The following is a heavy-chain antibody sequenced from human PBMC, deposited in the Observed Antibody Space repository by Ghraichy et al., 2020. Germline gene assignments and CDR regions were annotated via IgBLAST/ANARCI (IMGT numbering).Heavy chain of an antibody. CDR3: ARGGIAAAANDY. CDR2: INHSGST. J-gene: IGHJ4*02. V-gene: IGHV4-34*01. D-gene: IGHD6-13*01. Sequence: TLSLTCAVYGGSFSGYYWSWIRQPPGKGLEWIGEINHSGSTNYNPSLKSRVTISVDTSKNQFSLKLSSVTAADTAVYYCARGGIAAAANDYWGQGTLVTVSS. CDR1: GGSFSGYY.